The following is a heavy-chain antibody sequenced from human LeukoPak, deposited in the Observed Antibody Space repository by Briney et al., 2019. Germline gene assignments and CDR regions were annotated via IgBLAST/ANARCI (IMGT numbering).Heavy chain of an antibody. CDR2: ISSSSSYI. Sequence: GGFLRLSCAASGFTFSSYSMNWVRQAPGKGLEWVSSISSSSSYIYYADSVKGRFTISRDNAKNSLYLQMNSLRAEDTAVYYCARDAGGYSSSWYNYWGQGTLVTVSS. CDR1: GFTFSSYS. D-gene: IGHD6-13*01. J-gene: IGHJ4*02. CDR3: ARDAGGYSSSWYNY. V-gene: IGHV3-21*01.